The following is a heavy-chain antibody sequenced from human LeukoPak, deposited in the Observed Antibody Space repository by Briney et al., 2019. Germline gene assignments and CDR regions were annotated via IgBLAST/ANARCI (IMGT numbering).Heavy chain of an antibody. CDR1: GGSISSGSYY. CDR2: IYYSGST. CDR3: ARQGAYGDYSDY. J-gene: IGHJ4*02. Sequence: PSETLSLTCTVSGGSISSGSYYWSWIRQPPGKGLEWIGYIYYSGSTNYNPSLKSRVTISVDTSKNQFSLKLGSVTAADTAVYYCARQGAYGDYSDYWGQGTLVTVSP. D-gene: IGHD4-17*01. V-gene: IGHV4-61*01.